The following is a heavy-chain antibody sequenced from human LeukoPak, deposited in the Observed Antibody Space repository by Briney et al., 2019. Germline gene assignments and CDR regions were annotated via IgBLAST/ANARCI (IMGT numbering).Heavy chain of an antibody. J-gene: IGHJ6*03. CDR2: INPNSGGT. CDR1: GYTFTGYY. D-gene: IGHD6-13*01. CDR3: ARGRGTGGSNRDFYFYYYMDV. Sequence: ASVKVSCKASGYTFTGYYMHWVRQAPGQGLEWMGWINPNSGGTNYAQKFQGRVTMTRDTSAGTAYMELTSLRSEDMAVYYCARGRGTGGSNRDFYFYYYMDVWGNGTTVIVSS. V-gene: IGHV1-2*02.